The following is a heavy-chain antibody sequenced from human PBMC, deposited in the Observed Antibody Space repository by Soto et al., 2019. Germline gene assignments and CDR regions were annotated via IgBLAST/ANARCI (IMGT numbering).Heavy chain of an antibody. Sequence: EVQLLESGGGLVQPGGSLRLSCAASGFTFSSYAMSWVRQAPGKGLEWVSAISGSGGSTYYADSVKGWFTISRDNSKNTLYLQMNSLRAEDTAVYYCAKAPMSVVPAAMWVSGWFDPWGQGTLVTVSS. J-gene: IGHJ5*02. CDR2: ISGSGGST. D-gene: IGHD2-2*01. CDR3: AKAPMSVVPAAMWVSGWFDP. CDR1: GFTFSSYA. V-gene: IGHV3-23*01.